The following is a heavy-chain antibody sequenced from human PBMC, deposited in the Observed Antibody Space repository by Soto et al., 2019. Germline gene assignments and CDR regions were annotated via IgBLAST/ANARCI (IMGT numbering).Heavy chain of an antibody. V-gene: IGHV3-23*01. CDR2: ISGSGDRL. CDR1: GFTFNTNG. D-gene: IGHD3-16*01. Sequence: EVQLLESGGALVQPGGSLRLSCAASGFTFNTNGMSWVRQAPGKGRERVSLISGSGDRLYYVDSVKGRFTISRDNSENTVYLQMNTLRVEDTALYYCAKVGAYREYYFDSWGQGTLFTVSS. J-gene: IGHJ4*02. CDR3: AKVGAYREYYFDS.